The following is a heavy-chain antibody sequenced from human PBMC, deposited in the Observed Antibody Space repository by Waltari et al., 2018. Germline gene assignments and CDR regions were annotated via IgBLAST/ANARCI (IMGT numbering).Heavy chain of an antibody. Sequence: QVQLQQWGAGLLKPSETLSLTCAVYGGSFSGYYWSWIRQPPGKGLEWIGEINHSGSTNYSPSLKIRITISVDTSKSQFSLKLSSVTAADTAVYYCARDRGLRRLSTFEIWGQGTMVTVSS. J-gene: IGHJ3*02. CDR3: ARDRGLRRLSTFEI. CDR1: GGSFSGYY. CDR2: INHSGST. D-gene: IGHD3-16*02. V-gene: IGHV4-34*01.